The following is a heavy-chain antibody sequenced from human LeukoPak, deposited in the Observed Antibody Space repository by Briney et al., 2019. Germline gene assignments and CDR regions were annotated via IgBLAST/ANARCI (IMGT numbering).Heavy chain of an antibody. J-gene: IGHJ5*02. V-gene: IGHV1-18*01. CDR3: ARKYCSGGSCYRWFDP. Sequence: SVKPSCKASGYTFTSYGITWVRQAPGQGLEWMGWISAYNGNTDYAQKFQGRDTMTTDTSTSTAYMELRSLRSDDTAVYYCARKYCSGGSCYRWFDPWGQGTLGT. D-gene: IGHD2-15*01. CDR1: GYTFTSYG. CDR2: ISAYNGNT.